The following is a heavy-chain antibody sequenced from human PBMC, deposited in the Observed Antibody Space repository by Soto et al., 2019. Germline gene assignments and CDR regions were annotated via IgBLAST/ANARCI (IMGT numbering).Heavy chain of an antibody. V-gene: IGHV4-61*01. CDR2: IYHSGST. Sequence: SETLSLTCTVSGGSVSSGTYYWSWIRQPPGKGLEWIGYIYHSGSTYYNPSLKSRVTISRDNAKNSLFLQMNNLTVEDTAVYYCAKENWANPDSWGQGTLVTVSS. CDR1: GGSVSSGTYY. CDR3: AKENWANPDS. J-gene: IGHJ4*02. D-gene: IGHD7-27*01.